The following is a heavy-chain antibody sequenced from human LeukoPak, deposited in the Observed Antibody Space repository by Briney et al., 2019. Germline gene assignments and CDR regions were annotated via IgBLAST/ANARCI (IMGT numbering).Heavy chain of an antibody. D-gene: IGHD7-27*01. J-gene: IGHJ4*02. CDR2: ISSRSVTI. CDR3: ARDNWGSGLTSAGFDY. Sequence: PGGSLRLSCVVSGFTFSNYDMNWVRQAPGKGLEWVSYISSRSVTIYYADSVKGRFTISRDNAKNSLYLQMNSLRAEDTAMYYCARDNWGSGLTSAGFDYWGQGTLVTVSS. CDR1: GFTFSNYD. V-gene: IGHV3-48*01.